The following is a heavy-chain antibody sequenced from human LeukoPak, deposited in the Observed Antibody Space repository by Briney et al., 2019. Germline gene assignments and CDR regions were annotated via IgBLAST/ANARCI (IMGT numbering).Heavy chain of an antibody. CDR1: GLTLSNAW. J-gene: IGHJ4*02. Sequence: PGGSLRLSCAASGLTLSNAWINWVRQPPGKGLEWIGEINHSGSTNYNPSLKSRVTISVDTSKNQFSLKLSSVTAADTAVYYCARIRRRFRRITMVRGVYGNDYWGQGTLVTVSS. CDR2: INHSGST. CDR3: ARIRRRFRRITMVRGVYGNDY. D-gene: IGHD3-10*01. V-gene: IGHV4-34*01.